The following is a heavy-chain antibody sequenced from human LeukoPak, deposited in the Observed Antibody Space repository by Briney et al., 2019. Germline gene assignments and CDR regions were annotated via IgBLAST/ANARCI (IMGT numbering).Heavy chain of an antibody. CDR2: INHSGST. D-gene: IGHD3-10*01. CDR1: GGSFSGYY. V-gene: IGHV4-34*01. J-gene: IGHJ5*02. CDR3: ARGRGVAANGGWFDP. Sequence: SETLSLTCAVYGGSFSGYYWSWIRQPPGKGLEWIGEINHSGSTNYNPSLKSRVTISVDTSKNQFSLKLSSVTAADTAVYYCARGRGVAANGGWFDPWGQGTLVTVSS.